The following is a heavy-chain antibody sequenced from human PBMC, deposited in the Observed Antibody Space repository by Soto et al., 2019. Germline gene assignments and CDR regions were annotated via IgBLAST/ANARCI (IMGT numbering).Heavy chain of an antibody. Sequence: GGSLRLSCAASGFTFSSYGMHWVRQAPGKGLEWVAVIWYDGSNKYYADSVKGRFTISRDNSKNTLYLQMNSLRAEDTAVYYCARDHSSSSSYYYYYGMDVWGQGTTVTVSS. CDR2: IWYDGSNK. V-gene: IGHV3-33*01. J-gene: IGHJ6*02. CDR3: ARDHSSSSSYYYYYGMDV. D-gene: IGHD6-6*01. CDR1: GFTFSSYG.